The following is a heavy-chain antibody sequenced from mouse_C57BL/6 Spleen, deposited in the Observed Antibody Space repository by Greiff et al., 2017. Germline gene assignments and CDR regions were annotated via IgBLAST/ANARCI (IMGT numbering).Heavy chain of an antibody. CDR1: GYTFTDYN. J-gene: IGHJ3*01. CDR2: INPNNGGT. V-gene: IGHV1-18*01. CDR3: ASRPKGPWFAY. Sequence: VQLQQSGPELVKPGASVKIPCKASGYTFTDYNMDWVKQSHGKSLEWIGDINPNNGGTIYNQKFKGKATLTVDKSSSTAYMELRSLTSEDTAVYYCASRPKGPWFAYWGQGTLVTVSA. D-gene: IGHD1-3*01.